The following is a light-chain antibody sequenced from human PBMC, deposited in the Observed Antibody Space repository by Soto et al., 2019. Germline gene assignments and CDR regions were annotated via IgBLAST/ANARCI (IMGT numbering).Light chain of an antibody. J-gene: IGLJ2*01. CDR3: AAWDDSLSGVV. Sequence: QSVLTQPPSASGTPGQRVTISCSGSSSNIGSNYVYWYQQLPGAAPKLLIYSHNIRPSGVPDRFSGSTSGTSASLAISGPRSEDEADYHCAAWDDSLSGVVFGGGTKVTVL. V-gene: IGLV1-47*02. CDR2: SHN. CDR1: SSNIGSNY.